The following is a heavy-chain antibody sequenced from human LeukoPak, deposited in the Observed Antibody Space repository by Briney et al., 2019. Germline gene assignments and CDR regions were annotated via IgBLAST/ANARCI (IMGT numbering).Heavy chain of an antibody. J-gene: IGHJ3*02. CDR2: ISWNSGSI. CDR1: GFTFDDYA. CDR3: AKGSGIAVGTDAFDI. V-gene: IGHV3-9*01. D-gene: IGHD6-19*01. Sequence: PGRSLRLSCAASGFTFDDYAMHWVRQAPGKGLEWVSGISWNSGSIGYADSVKGRFTISRDNAKNSLYLQMNSLRAEDTALYYCAKGSGIAVGTDAFDIWGQGTMVTVSS.